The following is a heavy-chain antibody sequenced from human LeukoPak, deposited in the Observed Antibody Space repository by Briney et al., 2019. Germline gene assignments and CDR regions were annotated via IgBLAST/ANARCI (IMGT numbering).Heavy chain of an antibody. V-gene: IGHV4-31*03. Sequence: SETLSLTCTVSGGSISSGGYYWSWIRQHPGKGLEWIGYIYYSGSTYCNPSLKSRVTISVDTSKNQFSLKLSSVTAADTAVYYCARTPYYDSSGYPPTYFDYWGQGTLVTVSS. CDR2: IYYSGST. CDR1: GGSISSGGYY. CDR3: ARTPYYDSSGYPPTYFDY. D-gene: IGHD3-22*01. J-gene: IGHJ4*02.